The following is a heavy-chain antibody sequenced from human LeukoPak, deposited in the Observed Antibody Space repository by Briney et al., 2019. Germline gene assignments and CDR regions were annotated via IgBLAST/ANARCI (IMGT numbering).Heavy chain of an antibody. CDR2: IRHSDGNT. Sequence: PGGSLRLSCAASGFTFNIYTMYWVRQAPGKGLEWVSGIRHSDGNTYYADSVKGRFTISSDNSKNTLYLQMNSLRAEDTAVYYCAKLGVTGEALPSDYWGQGTLVTVSS. V-gene: IGHV3-23*01. D-gene: IGHD2-8*02. CDR3: AKLGVTGEALPSDY. J-gene: IGHJ4*02. CDR1: GFTFNIYT.